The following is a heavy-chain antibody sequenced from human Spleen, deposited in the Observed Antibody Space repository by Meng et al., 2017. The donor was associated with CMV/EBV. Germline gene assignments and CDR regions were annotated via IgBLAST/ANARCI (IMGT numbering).Heavy chain of an antibody. J-gene: IGHJ6*02. CDR1: GGSVSSGSYY. CDR3: ARGIGGSYYDGYGMDV. Sequence: SETLSLTCTVSGGSVSSGSYYWSWIRQPPGKGLEWIGYIYYSGSTNYNPSLKSRVTISVDTSKNQFSLKLSSVTAADTAVYYCARGIGGSYYDGYGMDVWGQGTTVTVS. V-gene: IGHV4-61*01. D-gene: IGHD1-26*01. CDR2: IYYSGST.